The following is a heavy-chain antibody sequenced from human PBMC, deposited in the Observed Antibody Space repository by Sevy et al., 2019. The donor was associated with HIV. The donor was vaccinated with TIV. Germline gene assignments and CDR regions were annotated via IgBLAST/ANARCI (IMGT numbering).Heavy chain of an antibody. V-gene: IGHV1-24*01. D-gene: IGHD3-22*01. Sequence: ASVKVSCKVSGYTLTKLSMHWVRQTPGKGHEWMTTFDPEDGDPEDGKTIYAQKFLGRVTMTEDTSTDTAYMELSSLRSEDTAVYYCATTKDYYDSSGYPFDSWGQGTLVTVSS. J-gene: IGHJ4*02. CDR2: FDPEDGDPEDGKT. CDR3: ATTKDYYDSSGYPFDS. CDR1: GYTLTKLS.